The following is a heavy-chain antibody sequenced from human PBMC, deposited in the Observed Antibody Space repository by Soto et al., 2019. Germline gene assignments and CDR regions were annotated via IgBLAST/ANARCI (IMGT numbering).Heavy chain of an antibody. CDR1: GFTFDDYA. CDR3: ANLPLYGSGFDC. D-gene: IGHD3-10*01. CDR2: ISWNGDAT. V-gene: IGHV3-9*01. Sequence: VQLVESGGGLVQPGGSLRLSCAASGFTFDDYAIHRVRQIPGKGLEWVSGISWNGDATGYADSVKGRFTISRDNAKNSLYLQMDSLKTEDTAMYYCANLPLYGSGFDCWGQGTLVTVSS. J-gene: IGHJ4*02.